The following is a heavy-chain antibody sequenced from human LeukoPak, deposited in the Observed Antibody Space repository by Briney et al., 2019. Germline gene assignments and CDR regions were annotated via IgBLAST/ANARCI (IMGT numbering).Heavy chain of an antibody. CDR3: ARGYGVFHYYYYYMDV. J-gene: IGHJ6*03. V-gene: IGHV1-2*06. CDR1: GYTFTGYY. D-gene: IGHD3-10*01. Sequence: ASVKVSCKASGYTFTGYYMHWVRQAPGQGLEWMGRINPNSGGTNYAQKFQGRVTMTRDTSISTAYMELSRLRSDDTAVYYCARGYGVFHYYYYYMDVWGKGTTVTVSS. CDR2: INPNSGGT.